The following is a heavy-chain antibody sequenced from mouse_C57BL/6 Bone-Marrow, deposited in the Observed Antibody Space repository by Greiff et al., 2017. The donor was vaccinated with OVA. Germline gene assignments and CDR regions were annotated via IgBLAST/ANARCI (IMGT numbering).Heavy chain of an antibody. D-gene: IGHD1-1*02. J-gene: IGHJ2*01. V-gene: IGHV1-42*01. CDR2: INPSTGGT. Sequence: EVQLQQSGPELVKPGASVKISCKASGYSFTGYYMNWVKQSPEKSLEWIGEINPSTGGTTYNQKFKAKATLTVDKSSSTAYMQLKSLTSEDSAVYYCARSGYGGIDYWGQGTTLTVSS. CDR1: GYSFTGYY. CDR3: ARSGYGGIDY.